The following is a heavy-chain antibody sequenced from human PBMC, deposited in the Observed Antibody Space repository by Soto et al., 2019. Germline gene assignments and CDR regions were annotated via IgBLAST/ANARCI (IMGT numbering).Heavy chain of an antibody. CDR2: ISGSGGST. CDR1: GFTFSSYT. V-gene: IGHV3-23*01. J-gene: IGHJ3*02. Sequence: GGSLRLSCAASGFTFSSYTMSRVRQAPGKGLEWVSAISGSGGSTYYADSVKGRFTISRDNSKNTLYLQMNSLRAEDTAVYYCAKVPRGAFDIWGQGTMVTVSS. CDR3: AKVPRGAFDI.